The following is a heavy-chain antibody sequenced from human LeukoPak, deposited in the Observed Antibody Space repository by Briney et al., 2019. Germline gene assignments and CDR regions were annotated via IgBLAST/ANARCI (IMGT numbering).Heavy chain of an antibody. CDR3: ARMDMDPAMVTNYLDH. D-gene: IGHD5-18*01. J-gene: IGHJ4*02. CDR1: GYTFTNNY. Sequence: ASVKISCKASGYTFTNNYMHCVRQAPGQGLEWMGVIHPSGSSTNYAQRFQGRVTMTKDMSTSTVYIELSSLRSEDTAVYYCARMDMDPAMVTNYLDHWGQGTLVTVSS. V-gene: IGHV1-46*01. CDR2: IHPSGSST.